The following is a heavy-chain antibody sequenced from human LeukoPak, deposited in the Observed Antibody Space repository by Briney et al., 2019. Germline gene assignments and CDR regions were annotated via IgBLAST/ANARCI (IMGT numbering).Heavy chain of an antibody. CDR1: GFTFSNNW. Sequence: PGGSLRLFCAASGFTFSNNWMHWVRQAPGKGLVWVSHINTDARTIIYADFVKGRFTISRDNAKNKVYLQMNSLRAEDTAVYYCAGDKLVYYYYYMDVWGKGTTVTVSS. CDR3: AGDKLVYYYYYMDV. CDR2: INTDARTI. J-gene: IGHJ6*03. V-gene: IGHV3-74*01.